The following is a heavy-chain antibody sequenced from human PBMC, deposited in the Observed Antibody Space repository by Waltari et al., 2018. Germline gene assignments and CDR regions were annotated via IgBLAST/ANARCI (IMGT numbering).Heavy chain of an antibody. D-gene: IGHD1-26*01. V-gene: IGHV3-48*04. CDR1: GFTFSSYS. Sequence: EVQLVESGGGLVQPGGSLRLSCPASGFTFSSYSMNWVRQAPGKGLEWVSYISSSSSTIYYADSVKGRFTISRDNAKNSLYLQMNSLRAEDTAVYYCAREGGSYNLDYWGQGTLVTVSS. J-gene: IGHJ4*02. CDR2: ISSSSSTI. CDR3: AREGGSYNLDY.